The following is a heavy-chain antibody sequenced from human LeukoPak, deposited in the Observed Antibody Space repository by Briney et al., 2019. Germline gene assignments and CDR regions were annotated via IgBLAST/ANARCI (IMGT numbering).Heavy chain of an antibody. J-gene: IGHJ5*02. Sequence: ASVKVSCKAAGYTFTGYYMFWVRQAPGQGLEWMGRINPNSGGTNYAQMFQGRVTMTRDTSISTAYMELSRLRSDDTAAYYCARGYCSGGSCYSVENWFDPWGQGTLVTVSS. CDR2: INPNSGGT. V-gene: IGHV1-2*06. CDR3: ARGYCSGGSCYSVENWFDP. D-gene: IGHD2-15*01. CDR1: GYTFTGYY.